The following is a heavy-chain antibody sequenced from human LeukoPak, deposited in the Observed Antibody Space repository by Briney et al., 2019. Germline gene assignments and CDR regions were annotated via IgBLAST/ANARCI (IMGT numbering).Heavy chain of an antibody. J-gene: IGHJ4*02. CDR2: IYYSGST. Sequence: SETLSLTCTVSGGSISSSSYYWGWIRQPLGKGLEWIGSIYYSGSTYYNPSLKSRVTISVDTSKNQFSLKLSSVTAADTAVYYCARSTYGSGSYYPHFDYWGQGALVTVSS. CDR3: ARSTYGSGSYYPHFDY. D-gene: IGHD3-10*01. V-gene: IGHV4-39*07. CDR1: GGSISSSSYY.